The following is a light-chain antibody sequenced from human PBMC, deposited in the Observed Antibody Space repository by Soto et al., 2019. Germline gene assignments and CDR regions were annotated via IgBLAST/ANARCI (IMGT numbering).Light chain of an antibody. Sequence: VLTQSPGTLSLSPGERATLSCRASQSVSSTYLAWYQQKPGQAPRRLIYGASSRATGIPDRFSGSGSGTDFTLTISRLEPEDFAVYYCQQFGSSPRTFGQGTKVEI. J-gene: IGKJ1*01. CDR2: GAS. CDR1: QSVSSTY. CDR3: QQFGSSPRT. V-gene: IGKV3-20*01.